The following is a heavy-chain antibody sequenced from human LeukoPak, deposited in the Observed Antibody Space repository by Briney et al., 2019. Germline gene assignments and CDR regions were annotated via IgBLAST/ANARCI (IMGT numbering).Heavy chain of an antibody. CDR3: AKERGSLLYYFDY. Sequence: PGGSLRLSCAASGFTFDDYAMHWVRQAPGKGPEWVSGISWNSGSIGYADSVKGRFTISRDNAKNSLYLQMNSLRAEDTALYYCAKERGSLLYYFDYWGQGTLVTVSS. V-gene: IGHV3-9*01. D-gene: IGHD3-16*01. CDR2: ISWNSGSI. J-gene: IGHJ4*02. CDR1: GFTFDDYA.